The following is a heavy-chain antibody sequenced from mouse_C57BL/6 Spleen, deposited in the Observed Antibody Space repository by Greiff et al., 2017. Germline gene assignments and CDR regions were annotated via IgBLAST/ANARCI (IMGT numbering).Heavy chain of an antibody. CDR2: ISYSGST. V-gene: IGHV3-1*01. CDR1: GYSITSGYD. D-gene: IGHD1-1*01. CDR3: ARGEGSSWAWFAY. Sequence: EVKLLESGPGMVKPSQSLSLTCTVTGYSITSGYDWHWIRHFPGNKLEWMGYISYSGSTNYNPSLKSRISITHDTSKNHFFLKLNSVTTEDTATYYCARGEGSSWAWFAYWGQGTLVTVSA. J-gene: IGHJ3*01.